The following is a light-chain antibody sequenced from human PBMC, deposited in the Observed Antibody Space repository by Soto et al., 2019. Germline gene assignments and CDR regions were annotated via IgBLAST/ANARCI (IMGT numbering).Light chain of an antibody. CDR3: CSYAGTYSFV. J-gene: IGLJ1*01. CDR1: NSDVGRYKY. Sequence: QSVLTQARAVSGCPGQSVTVSCTGTNSDVGRYKYVSWYQQHPGKAPKLMLYDVTERPSGVPDRFSGSKSGNTASLIISGLQAEDEADYYCCSYAGTYSFVFGTGTKVTVL. CDR2: DVT. V-gene: IGLV2-11*01.